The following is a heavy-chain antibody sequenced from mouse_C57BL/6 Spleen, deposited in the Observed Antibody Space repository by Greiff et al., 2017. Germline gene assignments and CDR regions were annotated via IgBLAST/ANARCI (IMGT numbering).Heavy chain of an antibody. J-gene: IGHJ4*01. V-gene: IGHV1-62-2*01. Sequence: QVQLQQSGAELVKPGASVKLSCKASGYTFTEYTIHWVKQRSGQGLEWIGWIYPGSGSIKYNEKFKDKDTLTADKSSSTVYMELSRLTSEDAAVYFCARHEEWLPYYARDYWGQGTSVTVSS. CDR1: GYTFTEYT. CDR3: ARHEEWLPYYARDY. D-gene: IGHD2-2*01. CDR2: IYPGSGSI.